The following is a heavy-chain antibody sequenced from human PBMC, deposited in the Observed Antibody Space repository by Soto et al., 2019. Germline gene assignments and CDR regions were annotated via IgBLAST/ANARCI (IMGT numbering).Heavy chain of an antibody. CDR2: ISGSGGST. J-gene: IGHJ4*02. CDR1: GFTFSSYA. Sequence: EVQLLESGGGLVQPGGSLRLSCAASGFTFSSYAMSWVRQAPGKGLEWVSAISGSGGSTYYADSVKGRFTISRDNSKNTLYLQMNGLRAEDTAVYYCSKVPVTRPYYFDYWGQGTLVTVSS. CDR3: SKVPVTRPYYFDY. V-gene: IGHV3-23*01. D-gene: IGHD4-17*01.